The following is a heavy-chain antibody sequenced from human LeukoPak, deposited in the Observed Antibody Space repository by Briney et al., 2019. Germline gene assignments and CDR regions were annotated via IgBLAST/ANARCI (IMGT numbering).Heavy chain of an antibody. J-gene: IGHJ4*02. D-gene: IGHD6-19*01. CDR1: RYTSRTYW. V-gene: IGHV3-74*03. CDR3: ARDPDGWSDY. Sequence: GGSLRLSCAASRYTSRTYWMHWVRQAPEKGLVWVSRINSDGSSITYADSVKGRFAISRDNAKNSLYLQMNSLRAEDTAVYYCARDPDGWSDYWGQGTLVTVSS. CDR2: INSDGSSI.